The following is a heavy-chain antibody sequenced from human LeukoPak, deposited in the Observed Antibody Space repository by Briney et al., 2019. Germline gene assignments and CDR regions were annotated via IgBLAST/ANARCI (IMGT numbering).Heavy chain of an antibody. CDR2: VYYTGTT. CDR3: ARPYYYDSRIDP. D-gene: IGHD3-22*01. Sequence: PSETLSLTCSVSGGSINRGGYYWSWVRQHPGQGLEWIGYVYYTGTTNYNPSLKSRVTMSVDTSKNQFSLKLSSVTAADTAVYYCARPYYYDSRIDPWGQGTLVTVSS. J-gene: IGHJ5*02. CDR1: GGSINRGGYY. V-gene: IGHV4-30-4*08.